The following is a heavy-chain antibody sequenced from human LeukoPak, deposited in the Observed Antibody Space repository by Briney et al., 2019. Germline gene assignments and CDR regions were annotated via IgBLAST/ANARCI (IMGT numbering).Heavy chain of an antibody. CDR1: GYTFTGYY. Sequence: ASVKVSCKASGYTFTGYYMHWVRQATGQRPEWMGWMSPNSGDTGYAQKFQDRVTMTRNTSISTAYMELSSLRSDDTAVYYCARGPPNWGYDYWGPGTLVTVSS. J-gene: IGHJ4*02. CDR3: ARGPPNWGYDY. V-gene: IGHV1-8*02. CDR2: MSPNSGDT. D-gene: IGHD7-27*01.